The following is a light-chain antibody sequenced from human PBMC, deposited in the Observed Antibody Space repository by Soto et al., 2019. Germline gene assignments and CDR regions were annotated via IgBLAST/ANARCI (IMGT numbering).Light chain of an antibody. J-gene: IGKJ3*01. CDR2: KAS. Sequence: DIQMAQSPSTLSASLGDRVVITCRASQNVNSWLAWYQQKPGKAPKLLIYKASSLESEVPSRFSGSGSGTEFTLTISCLQPDDFATYYCQEYNSYSRFTFGPGTKVDVK. V-gene: IGKV1-5*03. CDR1: QNVNSW. CDR3: QEYNSYSRFT.